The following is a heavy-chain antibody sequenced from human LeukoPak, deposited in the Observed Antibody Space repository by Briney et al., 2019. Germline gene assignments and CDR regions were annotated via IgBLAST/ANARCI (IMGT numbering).Heavy chain of an antibody. J-gene: IGHJ3*02. D-gene: IGHD2-2*01. V-gene: IGHV3-11*04. CDR1: GFTFSDYY. CDR2: ISSSSSTI. Sequence: GGSLRLSCAASGFTFSDYYMSWIRQAPGKGLEWVSYISSSSSTIYYADSVKGRFTISRDNAKNSLYLQMNSLRAEDTAVYYCATSIVVVPAAQDAFDIWGQGTMVTVSS. CDR3: ATSIVVVPAAQDAFDI.